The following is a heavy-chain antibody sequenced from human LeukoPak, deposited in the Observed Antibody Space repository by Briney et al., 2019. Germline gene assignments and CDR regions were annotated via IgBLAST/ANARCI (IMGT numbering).Heavy chain of an antibody. V-gene: IGHV3-30*02. CDR1: GFTFSTYN. J-gene: IGHJ4*02. D-gene: IGHD3-10*01. Sequence: GGSLRLSCAASGFTFSTYNFHWVRQAPGKGLEWVAFIPYGGSDKYYADSVKGRFAISRDNSKNTLFLQMNSLKTEDTAVYYCARDYGSGSYSLDSWGQGTLVTVSS. CDR3: ARDYGSGSYSLDS. CDR2: IPYGGSDK.